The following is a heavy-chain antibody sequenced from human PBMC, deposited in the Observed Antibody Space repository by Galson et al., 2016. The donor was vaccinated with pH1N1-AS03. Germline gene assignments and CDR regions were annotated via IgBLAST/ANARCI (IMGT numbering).Heavy chain of an antibody. CDR2: TSHNGRNK. J-gene: IGHJ4*02. CDR3: ARSPNSAWHNFDY. CDR1: GFAFSDYT. V-gene: IGHV3-30-3*02. Sequence: SLRLSCAASGFAFSDYTMHWVRQAPGKGLEWVAVTSHNGRNKYYTDSVQGRFSVSRDNSKNTLHLQMISLRDEDTAVYFCARSPNSAWHNFDYWGQGALVVVST. D-gene: IGHD6-19*01.